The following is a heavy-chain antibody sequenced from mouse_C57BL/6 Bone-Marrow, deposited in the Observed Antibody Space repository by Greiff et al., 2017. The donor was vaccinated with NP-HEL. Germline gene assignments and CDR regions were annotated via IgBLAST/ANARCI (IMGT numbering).Heavy chain of an antibody. CDR1: GFSLTSYG. V-gene: IGHV2-6*03. D-gene: IGHD1-1*01. CDR3: ARLSYYGNYAMDY. Sequence: VQVVESGPGLVAPSQSLSITCTVSGFSLTSYGVHWVRQPLGKGLEWLVVIWSDGSTTYNSALKSRLSISKDNSKSQVFLKMNSLQTDDTAMYYCARLSYYGNYAMDYWGQGTSVTVSS. CDR2: IWSDGST. J-gene: IGHJ4*01.